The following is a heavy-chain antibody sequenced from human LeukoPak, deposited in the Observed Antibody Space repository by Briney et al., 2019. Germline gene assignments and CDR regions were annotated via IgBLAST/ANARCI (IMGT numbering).Heavy chain of an antibody. CDR3: ARVSLGSSSWTYYYYYGMDV. D-gene: IGHD6-13*01. J-gene: IGHJ6*02. Sequence: SVKVSCKASGGTFSSYAISWVRQAPGQGLEWMGGIIPIFGTANYAQKFQGRVTITADESTSTAYMELSSLRSEDTAVYYCARVSLGSSSWTYYYYYGMDVWGQGTTVTVSS. CDR1: GGTFSSYA. V-gene: IGHV1-69*13. CDR2: IIPIFGTA.